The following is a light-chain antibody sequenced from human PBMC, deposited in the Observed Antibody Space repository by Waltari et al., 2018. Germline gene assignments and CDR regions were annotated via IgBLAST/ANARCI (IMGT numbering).Light chain of an antibody. J-gene: IGLJ3*02. Sequence: QLLLTQSPSASASLGASVKLTCPVSSGHSNYAIACHPQHPHKGPRYLMKVNSDGSHIKGDGIPDRFSGSSSGAERYLTISSLQSEDEADYYCQTGGFGIWVFGGGTKLTVL. CDR1: SGHSNYA. CDR2: VNSDGSH. V-gene: IGLV4-69*01. CDR3: QTGGFGIWV.